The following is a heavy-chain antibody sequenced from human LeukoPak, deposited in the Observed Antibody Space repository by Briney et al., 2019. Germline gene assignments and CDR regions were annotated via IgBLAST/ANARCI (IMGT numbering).Heavy chain of an antibody. J-gene: IGHJ4*02. CDR1: GFTVSSNY. Sequence: PGGSLRLSCAASGFTVSSNYMSWVRQAPGKGLEWVSVIYSGGSTYYADSVKGRFTISRDNSKNTLFLQMNSLRAEDTAVYYCARWIQLTGLIAEDGLDYWGQGTLATVSS. V-gene: IGHV3-66*01. D-gene: IGHD5-18*01. CDR2: IYSGGST. CDR3: ARWIQLTGLIAEDGLDY.